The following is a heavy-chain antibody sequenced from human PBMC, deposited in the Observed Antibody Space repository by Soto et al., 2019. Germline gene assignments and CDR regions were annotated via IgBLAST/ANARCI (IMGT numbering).Heavy chain of an antibody. D-gene: IGHD1-26*01. V-gene: IGHV1-3*01. Sequence: QVQLVQSGAEVKKPGASVKVSCKASGYTFTSYAMNWVRQAPGQRLEWSGWINAGNGNTKYSQNFQGRVTITRDTSASTAYMELSSLRSEDTAVYYCARSVGAALSDYWGQGTLVTVSS. CDR2: INAGNGNT. J-gene: IGHJ4*02. CDR1: GYTFTSYA. CDR3: ARSVGAALSDY.